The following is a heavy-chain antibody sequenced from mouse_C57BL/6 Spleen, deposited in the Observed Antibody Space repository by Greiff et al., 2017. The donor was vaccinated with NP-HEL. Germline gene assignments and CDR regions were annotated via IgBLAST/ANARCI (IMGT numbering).Heavy chain of an antibody. CDR1: GYTFTSYW. V-gene: IGHV1-52*01. CDR2: IDPSDSET. CDR3: ARGGGNYGAD. D-gene: IGHD2-1*01. J-gene: IGHJ3*01. Sequence: QVQLQQPGAELVRPGSSVKLSCKASGYTFTSYWMHWVKQRPIQGLEWIGNIDPSDSETHYNQKFKDKATLTVDKSSSTAYMQLSSLTSEDSAVYYCARGGGNYGADWGEGTLVTVSA.